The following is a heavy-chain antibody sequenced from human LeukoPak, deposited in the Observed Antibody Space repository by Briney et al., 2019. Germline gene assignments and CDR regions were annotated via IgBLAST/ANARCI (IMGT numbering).Heavy chain of an antibody. Sequence: GGSLRLSCAASGFTFSSYWMSWVRQAPGKGLEWVANIKQDGSEKYYVDSVKGRFTISRDNAKNSLYLQMNSLRAEDTAVYYCARTIFGDTRAFDIWGQGTMVTVSS. D-gene: IGHD3-3*01. V-gene: IGHV3-7*01. CDR2: IKQDGSEK. CDR3: ARTIFGDTRAFDI. J-gene: IGHJ3*02. CDR1: GFTFSSYW.